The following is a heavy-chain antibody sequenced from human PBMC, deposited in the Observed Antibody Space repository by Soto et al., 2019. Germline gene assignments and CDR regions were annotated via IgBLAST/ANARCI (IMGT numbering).Heavy chain of an antibody. CDR2: ISSSSSYI. Sequence: GGSLRLSCAASGFTFSSYSMNWVRQAPGKGLEWVSSISSSSSYIYYADSVKGRFTISRDNAKNSLYLQVNSLRAEDTAVYYCARAPIFLSGYYLLAYYFFPWGQVILF. CDR1: GFTFSSYS. V-gene: IGHV3-21*01. J-gene: IGHJ5*02. CDR3: ARAPIFLSGYYLLAYYFFP. D-gene: IGHD3-3*01.